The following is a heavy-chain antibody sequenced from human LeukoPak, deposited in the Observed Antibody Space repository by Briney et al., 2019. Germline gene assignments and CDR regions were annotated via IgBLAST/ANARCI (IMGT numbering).Heavy chain of an antibody. D-gene: IGHD3-10*01. J-gene: IGHJ5*02. CDR3: ARDENYYGSGFDP. CDR1: GFSFTTYW. CDR2: IKQDGSEK. Sequence: PGGSLRLSCAASGFSFTTYWMSWVRQTPVKGLEWVANIKQDGSEKYYMDSVKGRFTISRDNAKNSVSLQMNSLRAEDTAVYYCARDENYYGSGFDPWGQGTLVTVSS. V-gene: IGHV3-7*01.